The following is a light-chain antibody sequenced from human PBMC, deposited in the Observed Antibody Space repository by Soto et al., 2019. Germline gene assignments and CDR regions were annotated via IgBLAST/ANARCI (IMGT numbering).Light chain of an antibody. CDR3: QQYNNWPLT. CDR1: QSVSSN. Sequence: EIVMTQSPATLYVSPGERATLSCRASQSVSSNLAWYQQKPGQAPRLLIYGASTRATGIPARFIGSGSGTEFTLTISSLQSEDFAVYYCQQYNNWPLTFGGGTKVEIK. CDR2: GAS. J-gene: IGKJ4*01. V-gene: IGKV3-15*01.